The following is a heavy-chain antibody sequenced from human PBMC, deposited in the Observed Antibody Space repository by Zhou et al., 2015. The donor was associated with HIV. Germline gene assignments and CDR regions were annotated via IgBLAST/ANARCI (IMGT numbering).Heavy chain of an antibody. CDR3: ARGSVNYDDAFDL. J-gene: IGHJ3*01. V-gene: IGHV1-69*06. D-gene: IGHD3-16*01. Sequence: QVLLVQSGAEVKKPGASVKVSCKTSGYAFTYYAISWVRQAPGQGLEWMGRITPMFQTHNYAEKFRARLNITVDRHTSAAYMELSGLTSEDTAIYFCARGSVNYDDAFDLWGQGT. CDR1: GYAFTYYA. CDR2: ITPMFQTH.